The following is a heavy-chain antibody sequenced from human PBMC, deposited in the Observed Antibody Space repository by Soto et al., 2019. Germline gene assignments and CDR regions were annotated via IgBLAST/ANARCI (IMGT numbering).Heavy chain of an antibody. CDR3: ARGRFLEWLLSACVHCFDY. CDR2: INHSGST. D-gene: IGHD3-3*01. CDR1: GGTFRGYY. V-gene: IGHV4-34*01. J-gene: IGHJ4*02. Sequence: PSETLSLTCAVCGGTFRGYYGSWIRQPPGKGLEWIGEINHSGSTNYNPSLKSRVTISVDTSKNQFSLKLSSVTAADTAVYYCARGRFLEWLLSACVHCFDYWGQGTLVTVSS.